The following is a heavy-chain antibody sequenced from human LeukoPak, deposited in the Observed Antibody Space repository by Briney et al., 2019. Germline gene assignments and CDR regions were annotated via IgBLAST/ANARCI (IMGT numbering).Heavy chain of an antibody. CDR2: VTTSNGDT. D-gene: IGHD5-18*01. V-gene: IGHV1-18*01. CDR1: GYNFNRYT. Sequence: ASVKVSCKTSGYNFNRYTITWVRQAPGQGLEWMGWVTTSNGDTSYADKFQGRVTVTTDTVTKTAYMELGRLRSGDTAMYFCARVSDTSMVTPGFDSWGQGTLVTVSS. CDR3: ARVSDTSMVTPGFDS. J-gene: IGHJ4*02.